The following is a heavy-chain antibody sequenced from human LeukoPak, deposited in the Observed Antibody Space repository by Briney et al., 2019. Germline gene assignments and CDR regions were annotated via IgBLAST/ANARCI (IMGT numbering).Heavy chain of an antibody. CDR3: ARGNGWACSSTRCYNLFDP. J-gene: IGHJ5*02. V-gene: IGHV4-61*01. D-gene: IGHD2-2*01. CDR1: GYSISSGYY. CDR2: IYYSGST. Sequence: SETLSLTCAVSGYSISSGYYWGWIRQPPGKGLEWIGYIYYSGSTNYNPSLKSRVTISVDTSKNQFSLKLSSVTAADTAVYYCARGNGWACSSTRCYNLFDPWGQGTLVTVSS.